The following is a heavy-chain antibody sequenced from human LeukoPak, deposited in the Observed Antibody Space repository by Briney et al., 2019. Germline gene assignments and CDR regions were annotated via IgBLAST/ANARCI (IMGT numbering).Heavy chain of an antibody. Sequence: GGYLRLSCAASGFSFRNSWMSWVRQAPGKGLVWVSRINGDGTRTDYVDSVKGRFTISRDNAKNTVNLQMNSLREEDTAVYYCVRETDCTGGSCYLSHWFDPWGQGTLVTVSS. CDR1: GFSFRNSW. V-gene: IGHV3-74*01. D-gene: IGHD2-15*01. CDR2: INGDGTRT. CDR3: VRETDCTGGSCYLSHWFDP. J-gene: IGHJ5*02.